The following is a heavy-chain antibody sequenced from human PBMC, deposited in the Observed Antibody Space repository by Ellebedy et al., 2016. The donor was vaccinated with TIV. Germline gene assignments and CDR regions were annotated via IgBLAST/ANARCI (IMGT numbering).Heavy chain of an antibody. CDR3: ARRYVDV. V-gene: IGHV3-7*01. J-gene: IGHJ6*03. Sequence: GGSLRLXCAASGFTFSSYWMQWVRQAPGKGLEWVANIKQDGSAKYYVDSVKGRFTIFRDSAKNSVYLQMNNLRAEDTAVYYCARRYVDVWGKGTTVTVSS. CDR1: GFTFSSYW. CDR2: IKQDGSAK.